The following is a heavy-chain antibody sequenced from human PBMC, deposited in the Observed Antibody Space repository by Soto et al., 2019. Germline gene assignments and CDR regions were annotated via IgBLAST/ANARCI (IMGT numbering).Heavy chain of an antibody. D-gene: IGHD3-10*01. CDR2: IIPIFGTA. V-gene: IGHV1-69*13. J-gene: IGHJ5*02. CDR1: GGTFSSYA. Sequence: SVKVSCKASGGTFSSYAISWVRQAPGQGLDWMGGIIPIFGTANYAQKFQGRVTITADESTSTAYMELSSLRSEDTAVYYCARAPEGGYGSGSSVSWFDPWGQGTLVTVSS. CDR3: ARAPEGGYGSGSSVSWFDP.